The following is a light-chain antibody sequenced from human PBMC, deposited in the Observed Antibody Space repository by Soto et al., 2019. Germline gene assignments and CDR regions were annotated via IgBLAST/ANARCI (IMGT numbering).Light chain of an antibody. Sequence: NFMLTQPHSVSESPGKTVTISCTGSSGSIASNYVQWYQQRPGGAPSTVIYEDNRRPSGVPDRFSGSIDSSSNSASLTISGLKTEGEADYYCQSYDSNTVVFGGGTKLTVL. J-gene: IGLJ2*01. V-gene: IGLV6-57*02. CDR2: EDN. CDR3: QSYDSNTVV. CDR1: SGSIASNY.